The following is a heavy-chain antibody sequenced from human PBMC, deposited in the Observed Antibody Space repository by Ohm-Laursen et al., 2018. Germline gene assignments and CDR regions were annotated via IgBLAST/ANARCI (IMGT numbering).Heavy chain of an antibody. J-gene: IGHJ4*02. D-gene: IGHD6-19*01. CDR3: ARIVAGPDLFDY. CDR2: IDWDGDK. Sequence: TQTLTLTCTFSGFSLSTSKMCVNWIRQPPGKALEWLARIDWDGDKYYSTSLRTRLTISKDTSKNQVVLTMTNMDPVDTATYYCARIVAGPDLFDYWGQGTLVTVSS. CDR1: GFSLSTSKMC. V-gene: IGHV2-70*11.